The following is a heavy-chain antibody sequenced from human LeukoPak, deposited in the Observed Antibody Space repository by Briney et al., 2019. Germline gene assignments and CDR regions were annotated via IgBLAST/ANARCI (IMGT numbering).Heavy chain of an antibody. Sequence: GGSLRLSCAASGFTFSTYIMNWVRQAPGKGPEWVSSISSSSDYIYYVDSVKGRFTISRDNAKNSLYLQMNSLRAEDTAVYYCARGNIKFDYWGRGTLVTVSS. CDR3: ARGNIKFDY. CDR1: GFTFSTYI. V-gene: IGHV3-21*01. CDR2: ISSSSDYI. J-gene: IGHJ4*02.